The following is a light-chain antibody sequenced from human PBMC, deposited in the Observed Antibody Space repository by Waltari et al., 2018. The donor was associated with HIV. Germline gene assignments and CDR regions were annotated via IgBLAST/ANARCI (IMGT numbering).Light chain of an antibody. J-gene: IGKJ3*01. Sequence: DIQMTQSPSPLSASVGDRVTITCRASQSISSWLAWYQQKPGKAPKLLIYKASSLESGVPSRFSGSGSGTEFTLTISSLQPDDFATYYCQQYSSYLFGPGTKVDMK. V-gene: IGKV1-5*03. CDR3: QQYSSYL. CDR1: QSISSW. CDR2: KAS.